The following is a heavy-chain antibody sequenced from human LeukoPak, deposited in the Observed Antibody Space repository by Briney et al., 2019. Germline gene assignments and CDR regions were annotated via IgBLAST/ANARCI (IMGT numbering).Heavy chain of an antibody. CDR1: GDSISDDY. CDR2: IHSGGTT. J-gene: IGHJ4*02. CDR3: ARLHADSYFFDH. Sequence: PSETLSLTCTVSGDSISDDYYTWMRQPAGKGLEWIGRIHSGGTTNHNPSLMSRVTLSIDKSKKHISLRLTSVTAADTALYYCARLHADSYFFDHWGQGSLVIVSS. V-gene: IGHV4-4*07. D-gene: IGHD4-17*01.